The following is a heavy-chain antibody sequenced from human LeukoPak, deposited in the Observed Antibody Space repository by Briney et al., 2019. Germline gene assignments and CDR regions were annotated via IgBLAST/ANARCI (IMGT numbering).Heavy chain of an antibody. Sequence: ASVKVSCKASGYTFTGYYMHWVRQAPGQGLEWMGWINPNSGGTNYAQKFQGRVTMTRDTSISTAYMELSRLRSDDTAVYYCARVMEREVGWELPYYFDYWGQGTLVTVSS. CDR2: INPNSGGT. D-gene: IGHD2-15*01. J-gene: IGHJ4*02. CDR3: ARVMEREVGWELPYYFDY. V-gene: IGHV1-2*02. CDR1: GYTFTGYY.